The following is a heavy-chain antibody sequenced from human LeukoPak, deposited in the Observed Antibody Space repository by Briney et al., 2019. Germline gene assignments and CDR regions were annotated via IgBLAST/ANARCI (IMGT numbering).Heavy chain of an antibody. D-gene: IGHD1-26*01. J-gene: IGHJ5*02. Sequence: ASVKVSCKASGCTFTSYYMHWVRQAPGQGLERMGLINPTGGSTGYAQKFQGRVTMTRDMSTSTDYMELSSLRSEDTAIYYCARDNSVGDTAWWFDPWGQGTLVTVSS. CDR1: GCTFTSYY. V-gene: IGHV1-46*01. CDR3: ARDNSVGDTAWWFDP. CDR2: INPTGGST.